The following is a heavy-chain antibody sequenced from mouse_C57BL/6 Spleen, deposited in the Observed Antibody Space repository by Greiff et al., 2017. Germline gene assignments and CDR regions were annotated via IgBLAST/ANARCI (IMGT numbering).Heavy chain of an antibody. CDR3: AREDYDYDGGFAY. CDR2: IDPSDSET. CDR1: GYTFTSYW. Sequence: VQLQQPGAELVRPGSSVKLSCKASGYTFTSYWMHWVKQRPIQGLEWIGNIDPSDSETHYNQKFKDKATFTVDKSSSTAYMQLSSLTSEDSAVYYCAREDYDYDGGFAYWGQGTLVTVSA. V-gene: IGHV1-52*01. J-gene: IGHJ3*01. D-gene: IGHD2-4*01.